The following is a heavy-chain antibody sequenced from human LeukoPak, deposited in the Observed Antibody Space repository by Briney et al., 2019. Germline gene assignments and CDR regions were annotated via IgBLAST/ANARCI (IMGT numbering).Heavy chain of an antibody. CDR2: MNPNSGNT. V-gene: IGHV1-8*01. CDR1: GYTFTSYD. D-gene: IGHD1-26*01. CDR3: ARGAGATRYFDY. J-gene: IGHJ4*02. Sequence: ASVKVSCKASGYTFTSYDINWVRQATGQGLEWMGWMNPNSGNTGYAQKFQGRVTMTRNTSITTAYMELSSLRSEDTAVYYCARGAGATRYFDYWGQGTLVTVSS.